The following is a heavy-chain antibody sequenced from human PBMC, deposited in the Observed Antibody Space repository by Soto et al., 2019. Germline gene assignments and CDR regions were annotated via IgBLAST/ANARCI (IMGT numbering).Heavy chain of an antibody. V-gene: IGHV3-21*01. CDR2: ISSSSSYI. J-gene: IGHJ6*02. CDR3: ARSLMTTVYYYGMDV. Sequence: GGSLRLSCAASGFTFSSYSMNWVRQAPGKGLEWVSSISSSSSYIYYADSVKGRFTISRDNAKNSLYLQMNSLRAEDTAVYYCARSLMTTVYYYGMDVWGQGTTVTVSS. CDR1: GFTFSSYS. D-gene: IGHD4-17*01.